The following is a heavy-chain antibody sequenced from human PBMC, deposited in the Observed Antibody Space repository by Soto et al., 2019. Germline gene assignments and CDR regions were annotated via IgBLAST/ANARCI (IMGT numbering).Heavy chain of an antibody. D-gene: IGHD1-20*01. CDR3: GRGFDNWNDFDY. CDR1: GGTFSSYT. V-gene: IGHV1-69*02. CDR2: IIPILGIA. J-gene: IGHJ4*02. Sequence: QVQLVQSGAEVKKPGSSVKVSCKASGGTFSSYTISWVRQAPGQGLEWMGRIIPILGIANYAQKFQGRVTITADKSTSTAYMELRSLRSEDTAVYYCGRGFDNWNDFDYWGPGTLVTVSS.